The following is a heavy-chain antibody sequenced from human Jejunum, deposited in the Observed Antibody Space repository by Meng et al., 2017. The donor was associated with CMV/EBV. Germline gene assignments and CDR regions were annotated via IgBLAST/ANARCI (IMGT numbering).Heavy chain of an antibody. CDR2: INPNSGGT. V-gene: IGHV1-2*04. CDR1: GYTFTGYY. Sequence: QEQLVQSGAGVKKPGAPVKVSCKASGYTFTGYYMHWVRQAPGQGLEWMGWINPNSGGTNYAQKFQGWVTMTRDTSISTAYMELGRLRSDDTAVYYCARDWEGSWAVFDYWGQGTLVTVSS. CDR3: ARDWEGSWAVFDY. D-gene: IGHD6-13*01. J-gene: IGHJ4*02.